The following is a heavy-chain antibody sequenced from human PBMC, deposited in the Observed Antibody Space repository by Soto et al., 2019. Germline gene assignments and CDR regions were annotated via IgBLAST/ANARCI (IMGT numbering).Heavy chain of an antibody. V-gene: IGHV3-74*01. CDR3: ARGDFHAYGIFDS. D-gene: IGHD3-10*01. CDR1: GFTFSYDW. CDR2: INTDGSST. J-gene: IGHJ4*02. Sequence: GGSLRLSCAASGFTFSYDWMHWVRQAPGKGLVWVSRINTDGSSTSYADSVKGRFTISRDNAKNTLYLQMNSLRAEDAALYYCARGDFHAYGIFDSWGQGILVTVSS.